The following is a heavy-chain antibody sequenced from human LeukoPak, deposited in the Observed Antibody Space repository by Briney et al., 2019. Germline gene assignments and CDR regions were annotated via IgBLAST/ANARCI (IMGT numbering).Heavy chain of an antibody. CDR1: GFTFSDYW. Sequence: GGSLRLSCVASGFTFSDYWIHWVRQAPGRGLVWVSRISSDGDTTNYADSVKGRFTISRDNAKNTLYLQMNSLRVEDTAVYYCARDRGPRTGFMVREAYDYWGQGTLVTVSS. J-gene: IGHJ4*02. V-gene: IGHV3-74*01. D-gene: IGHD3-10*01. CDR2: ISSDGDTT. CDR3: ARDRGPRTGFMVREAYDY.